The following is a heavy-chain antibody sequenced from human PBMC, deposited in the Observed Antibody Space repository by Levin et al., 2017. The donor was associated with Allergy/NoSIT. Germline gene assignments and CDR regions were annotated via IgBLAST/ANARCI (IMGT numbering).Heavy chain of an antibody. J-gene: IGHJ4*02. CDR3: ARDVRESSGIAAAGMIDY. Sequence: AASVKVSCKASGYTFTNYYMHWVRQAPGQGLEWMGIINPSGGNTNYAQKFQGRVTMTRDTSTSTVYMELSSLRSEDTAVYYCARDVRESSGIAAAGMIDYWGQGTLVTVSS. D-gene: IGHD6-13*01. V-gene: IGHV1-46*01. CDR1: GYTFTNYY. CDR2: INPSGGNT.